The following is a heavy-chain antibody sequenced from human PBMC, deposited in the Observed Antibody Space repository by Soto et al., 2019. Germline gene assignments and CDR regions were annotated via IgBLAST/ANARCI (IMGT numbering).Heavy chain of an antibody. CDR1: GGTFSSYA. D-gene: IGHD3-3*01. J-gene: IGHJ5*02. CDR2: IIPIFGTA. CDR3: ARAYYDFWSGYPEFLNWFDP. V-gene: IGHV1-69*13. Sequence: SVKVSCKASGGTFSSYAISWVRHAPGQGLEWMGGIIPIFGTANYAQKFQGRVTITADESTSTAYMELSSLRSEDTAVYYCARAYYDFWSGYPEFLNWFDPWGQGTLVTVSS.